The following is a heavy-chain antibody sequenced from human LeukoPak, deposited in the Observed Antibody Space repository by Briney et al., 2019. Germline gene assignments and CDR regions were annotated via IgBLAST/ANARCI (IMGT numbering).Heavy chain of an antibody. CDR3: ARHQHDFWSGSDAFDI. CDR2: IYHSGST. D-gene: IGHD3-3*01. Sequence: TSQTLSLTCAVSGYSISSGYYWGWIRQPPGKGLEWIGSIYHSGSTYYNPSLKSRVTISVDTSKNQFSLKLSSVTAADTAVYYCARHQHDFWSGSDAFDIWGQGTMVTVSS. CDR1: GYSISSGYY. V-gene: IGHV4-38-2*01. J-gene: IGHJ3*02.